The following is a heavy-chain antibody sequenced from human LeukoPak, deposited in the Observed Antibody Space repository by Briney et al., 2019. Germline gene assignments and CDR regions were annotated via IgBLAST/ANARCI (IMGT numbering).Heavy chain of an antibody. V-gene: IGHV4-38-2*01. Sequence: PSETLSLTCAVSGYSISSGRYWGWIRQPPGKGLEGIGRVFDSGGTYYNPSLQSRVTISAPTSKTHSSLNLRSVTAADTAVYYCARSLSTAGIDYWGQGTLVTVSS. D-gene: IGHD2-2*01. CDR2: VFDSGGT. J-gene: IGHJ4*02. CDR3: ARSLSTAGIDY. CDR1: GYSISSGRY.